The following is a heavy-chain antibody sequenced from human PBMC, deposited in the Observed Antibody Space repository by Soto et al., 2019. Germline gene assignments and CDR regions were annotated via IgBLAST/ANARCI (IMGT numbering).Heavy chain of an antibody. J-gene: IGHJ4*02. D-gene: IGHD5-12*01. CDR3: ARDLKVGYDFGGFDY. V-gene: IGHV4-31*03. CDR1: GGSISSGGYY. Sequence: SETLSLTCTVSGGSISSGGYYWSWIRQHPGKGLEWIGYIYYSGSTYYNPSLKSRVTISVDTSKNQFSLKLSSVTAGDTAVYYCARDLKVGYDFGGFDYWGQGTLVTVSS. CDR2: IYYSGST.